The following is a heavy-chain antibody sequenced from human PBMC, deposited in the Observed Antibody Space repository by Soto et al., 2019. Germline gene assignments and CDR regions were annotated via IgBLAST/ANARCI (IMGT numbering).Heavy chain of an antibody. D-gene: IGHD5-12*01. Sequence: SETLSLTCTVSGGSISSYCWSWIRQPPGKGLEWIGYIYYSGSTYYNPSLKSRVTISVDTSKNQFSLKLSSVTAADTAVYYCARGSRDGYNHWGQGTLVTVSS. J-gene: IGHJ4*02. CDR3: ARGSRDGYNH. CDR2: IYYSGST. V-gene: IGHV4-59*08. CDR1: GGSISSYC.